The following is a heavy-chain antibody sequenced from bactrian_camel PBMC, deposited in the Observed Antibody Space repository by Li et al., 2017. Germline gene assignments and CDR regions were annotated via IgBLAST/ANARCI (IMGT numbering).Heavy chain of an antibody. V-gene: IGHV3S53*01. CDR1: GYSAVTLC. CDR3: AADRRSFRRVKSGGNCYGEGGENY. D-gene: IGHD1*01. J-gene: IGHJ4*01. Sequence: QVQLVESGGGSVQAGGSLRLSCAAASGYSAVTLCMGWFRQAPGKEREGVAAIAGDGRTDYADSVKGRFTISRDGAKNIIALQMDSLKPEDTAMYYCAADRRSFRRVKSGGNCYGEGGENYWGQGTQVTVS. CDR2: IAGDGRT.